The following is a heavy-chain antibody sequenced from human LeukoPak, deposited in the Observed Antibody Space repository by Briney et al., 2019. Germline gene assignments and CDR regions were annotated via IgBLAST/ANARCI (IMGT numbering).Heavy chain of an antibody. CDR3: ARSPRDIVVVPAAISFDY. CDR2: TYYRSKWYN. J-gene: IGHJ4*02. V-gene: IGHV6-1*01. Sequence: SQTLSLTCAISGDTVNSNSADWNWIRQSPSRGLEWLGRTYYRSKWYNDYAVSVKSRITINPDTSKNQFSLQLNSVTPEDTAVYYCARSPRDIVVVPAAISFDYWGQGTLVTVSS. D-gene: IGHD2-2*01. CDR1: GDTVNSNSAD.